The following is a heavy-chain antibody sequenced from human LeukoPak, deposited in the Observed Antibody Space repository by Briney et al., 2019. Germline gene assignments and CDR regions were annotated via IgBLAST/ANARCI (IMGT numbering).Heavy chain of an antibody. CDR3: AKWGDYDILTGYYDSDY. CDR1: GFTFSNYA. V-gene: IGHV3-23*01. J-gene: IGHJ4*02. D-gene: IGHD3-9*01. Sequence: GASLRLSCAASGFTFSNYAMSWVRQAPGKGLEWVSAIVGTGGSTYYADSVKGRFTISRDNSKNTLYLQMNGLRAEDTAVYYCAKWGDYDILTGYYDSDYWGRGTLVTVSS. CDR2: IVGTGGST.